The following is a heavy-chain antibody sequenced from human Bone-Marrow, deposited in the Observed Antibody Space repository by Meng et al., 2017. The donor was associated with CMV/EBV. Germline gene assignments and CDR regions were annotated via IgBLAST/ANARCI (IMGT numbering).Heavy chain of an antibody. CDR3: ARRSYSSSSDWFDP. V-gene: IGHV4-59*11. CDR1: GGSISSHY. Sequence: SETLSLTCSVSGGSISSHYWSWIRQPPGKGLEWIGYIYYSGSTNYNPSLKSRVTISVDTSKNQFSLKLSSVTAADTAVYYCARRSYSSSSDWFDPWGQGTLVTVSS. D-gene: IGHD6-6*01. J-gene: IGHJ5*02. CDR2: IYYSGST.